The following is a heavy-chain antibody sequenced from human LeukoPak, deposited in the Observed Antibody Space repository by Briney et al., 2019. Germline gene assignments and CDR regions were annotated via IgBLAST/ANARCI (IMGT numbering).Heavy chain of an antibody. V-gene: IGHV1-2*02. CDR3: ARVHDSRGGYYYGMDV. Sequence: YTFTGYYXXXXXXXXXQGLXXXXXXNPNSGGTNYAQKFQGRVTMTRDTSISTAYMELSRLRSDDTAVYYCARVHDSRGGYYYGMDVWGQGTTVTVSS. CDR2: XNPNSGGT. J-gene: IGHJ6*02. CDR1: YTFTGYY. D-gene: IGHD3-22*01.